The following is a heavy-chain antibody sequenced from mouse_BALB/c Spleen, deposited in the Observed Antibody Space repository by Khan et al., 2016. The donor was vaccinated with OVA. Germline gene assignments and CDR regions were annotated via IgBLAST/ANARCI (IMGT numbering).Heavy chain of an antibody. Sequence: VKLVGSGPGLVAPSQSLSITCTVSGFSLSRYNIHWVRQPPGKGLEWLGMIWGGGGTDYNSTLKSRLSIRKDNSKSQVLLKMNSLQTDDTAMYFCARAYYRYDGYYAMDYWGQGTSVTVSS. CDR3: ARAYYRYDGYYAMDY. CDR2: IWGGGGT. D-gene: IGHD2-14*01. J-gene: IGHJ4*01. CDR1: GFSLSRYN. V-gene: IGHV2-6-4*01.